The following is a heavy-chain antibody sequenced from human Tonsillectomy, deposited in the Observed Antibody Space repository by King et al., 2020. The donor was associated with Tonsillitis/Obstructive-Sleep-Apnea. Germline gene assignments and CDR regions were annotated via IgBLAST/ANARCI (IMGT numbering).Heavy chain of an antibody. CDR2: IGYDGSNK. V-gene: IGHV3-33*01. Sequence: VQLVESGGGVVQPGRSLRLSCAASGFTFSSYGMHLVRQAPGKGLEWVAVIGYDGSNKNYADSVKGRFTIFRENSKNTLYLQMNSLRAEDTAVYYCARAQDSSGYFAASYFDYWGQGTLVTVSS. CDR1: GFTFSSYG. CDR3: ARAQDSSGYFAASYFDY. D-gene: IGHD3-22*01. J-gene: IGHJ4*02.